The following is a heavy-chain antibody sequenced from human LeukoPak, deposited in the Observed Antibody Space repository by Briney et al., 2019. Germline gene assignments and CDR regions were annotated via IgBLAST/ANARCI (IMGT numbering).Heavy chain of an antibody. CDR1: GFTFSNYW. CDR3: ARDQFPYFYGSSGQTYNVMDV. CDR2: IDNAGSIT. Sequence: PGGSLRLSCAASGFTFSNYWIHWVRQAPGKGLVWVSRIDNAGSITTYADSVKGRSTISRDNAENTLYLQMNSLRVEDTAVYYCARDQFPYFYGSSGQTYNVMDVWGQGTTVTVSS. J-gene: IGHJ6*02. V-gene: IGHV3-74*03. D-gene: IGHD6-19*01.